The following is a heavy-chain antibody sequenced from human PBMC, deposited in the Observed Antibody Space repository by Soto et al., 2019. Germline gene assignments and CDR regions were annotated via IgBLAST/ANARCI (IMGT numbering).Heavy chain of an antibody. Sequence: SETLSLTCAVSGGSISSSNWWSWVRQPPVKGLEWIGEIYHSGSTNYNPSLKSRVTISVDKSKNQFSLKLSSVTAADTAVYYCARSSSLVGGWYLWWFDPWGQGTLVTVSS. V-gene: IGHV4-4*02. CDR1: GGSISSSNW. D-gene: IGHD6-19*01. CDR2: IYHSGST. J-gene: IGHJ5*02. CDR3: ARSSSLVGGWYLWWFDP.